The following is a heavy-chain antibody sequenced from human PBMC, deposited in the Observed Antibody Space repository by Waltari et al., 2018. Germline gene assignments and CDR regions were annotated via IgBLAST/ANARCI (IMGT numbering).Heavy chain of an antibody. D-gene: IGHD6-19*01. J-gene: IGHJ4*02. CDR2: ISWDGGST. CDR1: RFTFDEYT. V-gene: IGHV3-43*01. CDR3: AKDKNPRGSSALDY. Sequence: EVQLVESGGVVVQPGGSLSLSCASSRFTFDEYTMAWVRRAQGKGLEWVSLISWDGGSTYYADYVKDRFTIYRDNSKNSLYLQMNSLRTEDTALYYCAKDKNPRGSSALDYWGQGTLVTVSS.